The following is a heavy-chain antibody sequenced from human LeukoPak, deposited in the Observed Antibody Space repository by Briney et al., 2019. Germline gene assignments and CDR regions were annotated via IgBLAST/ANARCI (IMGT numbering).Heavy chain of an antibody. V-gene: IGHV1-46*01. CDR2: INPSGGST. J-gene: IGHJ4*02. Sequence: ASVKVSCKAFGYSLTNYYVHWVRQAPGQGLEWMGEINPSGGSTSYAQKFQGRITVTRDTYTNTVYMDLSSLSSEDTATYYCARGAPTTRIGAGRFDYWGQGTLVTVSS. CDR1: GYSLTNYY. CDR3: ARGAPTTRIGAGRFDY. D-gene: IGHD5-12*01.